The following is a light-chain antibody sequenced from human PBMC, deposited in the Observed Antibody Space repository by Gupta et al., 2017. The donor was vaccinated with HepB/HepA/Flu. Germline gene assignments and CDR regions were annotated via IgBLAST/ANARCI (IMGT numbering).Light chain of an antibody. CDR2: GAS. Sequence: EIVLTQSPGTLSLSPGERATLSCRASQSIISRYLAWYQQKPGQAPRLLISGASSRATGITDRFSGSGSGTDVTLTISRREPEDFAVYYCQQDGVSPLLTSGGATKVEIK. CDR3: QQDGVSPLLT. V-gene: IGKV3-20*01. CDR1: QSIISRY. J-gene: IGKJ4*01.